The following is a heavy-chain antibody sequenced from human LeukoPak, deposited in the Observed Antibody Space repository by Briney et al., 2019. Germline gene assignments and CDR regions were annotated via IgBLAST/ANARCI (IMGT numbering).Heavy chain of an antibody. CDR3: ARGLTYYDTLTGYYAPGGRAFDI. CDR2: INPNSGGT. D-gene: IGHD3-9*01. V-gene: IGHV1-2*02. CDR1: GYTFSGFY. Sequence: GASVKVSCKASGYTFSGFYIYWVRQAPGQGLEWMGWINPNSGGTNYAQKFQGRVIMTRDTSISTAYMELSRLRSEDTAEYYCARGLTYYDTLTGYYAPGGRAFDIWGQGTMVTVSS. J-gene: IGHJ3*02.